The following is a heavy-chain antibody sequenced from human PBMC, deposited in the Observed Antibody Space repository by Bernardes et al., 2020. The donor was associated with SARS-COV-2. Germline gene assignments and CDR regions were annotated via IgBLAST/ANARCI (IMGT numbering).Heavy chain of an antibody. J-gene: IGHJ4*02. D-gene: IGHD5-12*01. Sequence: GGSLRLSCAASGFTFSSYAMSWVRQAPGKGLEWVSAISGSGGGTYYADSVKGRFTISRDNSKNTLYLQMNSLRAEDTAVYYCAKDAVSGYSGYADYFDYWGQGTLVTVSS. CDR2: ISGSGGGT. CDR3: AKDAVSGYSGYADYFDY. CDR1: GFTFSSYA. V-gene: IGHV3-23*01.